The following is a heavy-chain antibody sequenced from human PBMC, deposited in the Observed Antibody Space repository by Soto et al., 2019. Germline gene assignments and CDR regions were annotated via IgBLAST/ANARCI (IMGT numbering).Heavy chain of an antibody. V-gene: IGHV3-30*18. Sequence: SLRLSRTASGVTFGNYVIHWVRQAPGKGLEWVAVMSYDGSNKYFSDSVKGRFTISRDNSKNTLYLQMNSLRAEDTAVYYCAKDRGGSGSFDYWGQGTLVTVSS. CDR2: MSYDGSNK. J-gene: IGHJ4*02. D-gene: IGHD3-10*01. CDR3: AKDRGGSGSFDY. CDR1: GVTFGNYV.